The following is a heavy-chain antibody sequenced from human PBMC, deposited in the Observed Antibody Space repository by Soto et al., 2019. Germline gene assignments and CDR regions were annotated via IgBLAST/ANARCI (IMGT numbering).Heavy chain of an antibody. D-gene: IGHD1-26*01. Sequence: EVQLVESGGGLVQPGGSLRLSCAASGFTFSSYDMYWVRQATGKGLEWVSAIGTAGDTYYPGSVKGRFTISRENAKNSLYRQLNSLRAGDTAVYYCARAVGYYYGMDVWGQGTTVTVSS. V-gene: IGHV3-13*01. CDR1: GFTFSSYD. CDR2: IGTAGDT. CDR3: ARAVGYYYGMDV. J-gene: IGHJ6*02.